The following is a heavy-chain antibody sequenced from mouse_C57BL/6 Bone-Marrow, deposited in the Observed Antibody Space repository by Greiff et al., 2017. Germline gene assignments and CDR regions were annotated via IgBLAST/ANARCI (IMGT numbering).Heavy chain of an antibody. CDR2: IYPRSGNT. Sequence: QVQLQQPGAELVRPGASVKLSCKASGYTFTSYGISWVKQRTGQGLEWIGEIYPRSGNTYYNEKFKGKATLTADKSSSTAYMELRSLTSEDSAVYFGADYYGSGFCWYFDVWGTGTTVTVSA. D-gene: IGHD1-1*01. V-gene: IGHV1-81*01. J-gene: IGHJ1*03. CDR3: ADYYGSGFCWYFDV. CDR1: GYTFTSYG.